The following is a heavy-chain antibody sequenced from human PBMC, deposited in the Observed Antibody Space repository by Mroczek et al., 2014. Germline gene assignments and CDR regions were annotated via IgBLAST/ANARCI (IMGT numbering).Heavy chain of an antibody. Sequence: VQLVESGGGLIQPGGSLRLSCAASGFTVSSNYMSWVRQAPGKGLEWVSVIYSGGSTYYADSVKGRFTISRDNSKNTLYLQMNSLRAEDTAVYYCARDGKYCSSTSCYQVDYWGQGTLVTVSS. CDR1: GFTVSSNY. D-gene: IGHD2-2*01. V-gene: IGHV3-53*01. CDR2: IYSGGST. CDR3: ARDGKYCSSTSCYQVDY. J-gene: IGHJ4*02.